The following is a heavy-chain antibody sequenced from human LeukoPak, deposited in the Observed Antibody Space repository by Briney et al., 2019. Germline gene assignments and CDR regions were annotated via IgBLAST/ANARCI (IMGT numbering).Heavy chain of an antibody. Sequence: PGGSLRLSCAASRTTFIHYWMSWVRQAPGKGLEWVANINQDGSEKYYVDSVKGRFIISRDNAENSVYLHMNSLRAEDTAVYYCARDVRNRVGLNYYHQYMDVRGIGTTVTVSS. CDR3: ARDVRNRVGLNYYHQYMDV. D-gene: IGHD1-26*01. J-gene: IGHJ6*03. CDR1: RTTFIHYW. V-gene: IGHV3-7*01. CDR2: INQDGSEK.